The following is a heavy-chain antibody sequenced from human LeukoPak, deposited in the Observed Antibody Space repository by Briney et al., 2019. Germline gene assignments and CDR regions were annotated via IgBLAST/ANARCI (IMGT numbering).Heavy chain of an antibody. Sequence: GGSLRLSCAASGFTFSSYSMNWVRQAPGKGLEWVSSISSSSSSYIYYADSVKGRFTISRDNAKNSLYLQMNSLRAEDTAVYYCARDRVGAIPYFDYWGQGTLVTVSS. CDR3: ARDRVGAIPYFDY. CDR2: ISSSSSSYI. V-gene: IGHV3-21*01. D-gene: IGHD1-26*01. J-gene: IGHJ4*02. CDR1: GFTFSSYS.